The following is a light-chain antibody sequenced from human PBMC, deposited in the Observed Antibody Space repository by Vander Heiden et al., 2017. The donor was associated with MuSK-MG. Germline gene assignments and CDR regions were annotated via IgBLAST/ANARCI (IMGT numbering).Light chain of an antibody. CDR3: QQLNTYPHT. Sequence: IQLTQSPSSLSASVGDRVTITCRASQGIGSYLAWYQQEPGKAPKLLIYAASTLQSGVPSRFSGSGSGTDFTLTISSLQPEDFATYYCQQLNTYPHTFGPGTKLEIK. CDR1: QGIGSY. V-gene: IGKV1-9*01. J-gene: IGKJ2*01. CDR2: AAS.